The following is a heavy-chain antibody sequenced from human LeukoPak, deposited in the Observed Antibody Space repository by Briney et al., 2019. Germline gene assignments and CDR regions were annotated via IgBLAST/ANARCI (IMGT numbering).Heavy chain of an antibody. J-gene: IGHJ5*02. CDR2: ISAYNGNT. Sequence: EASVKVSCKASGYIFTIYGISWVRQAPGQGLEWMGWISAYNGNTNYAQRFQGRVTMTTDTSTTTAYMELRSLRSDDTAVYYCARVNIGRGPEGWFDPWGQGTLVTVSS. V-gene: IGHV1-18*01. CDR3: ARVNIGRGPEGWFDP. CDR1: GYIFTIYG.